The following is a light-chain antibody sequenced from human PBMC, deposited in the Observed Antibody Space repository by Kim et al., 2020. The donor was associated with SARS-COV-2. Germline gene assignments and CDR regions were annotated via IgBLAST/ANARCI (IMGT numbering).Light chain of an antibody. Sequence: ASVGDRVTITCRASQGIGSYLAWYQQKPGKAPKLLIYAASTLQSGVPSRFSGSGSATDCTLTITSLQPEDFATYYCQQLEYYPITFGQGTRLEIK. V-gene: IGKV1-9*01. CDR2: AAS. J-gene: IGKJ5*01. CDR1: QGIGSY. CDR3: QQLEYYPIT.